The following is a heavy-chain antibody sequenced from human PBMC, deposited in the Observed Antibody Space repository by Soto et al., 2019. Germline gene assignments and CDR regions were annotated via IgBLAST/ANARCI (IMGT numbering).Heavy chain of an antibody. CDR3: ARESHYGDYAFDY. V-gene: IGHV4-4*02. Sequence: SETLSLTCAVSGGSISSSNWWSCVRQPPGKGLEWIGEIYHSGSTNYNPSLKSRVTISVDKSKNQFSLKLSSVTAADTAVYYCARESHYGDYAFDYWGQGTLVTVSS. CDR1: GGSISSSNW. D-gene: IGHD4-17*01. CDR2: IYHSGST. J-gene: IGHJ4*02.